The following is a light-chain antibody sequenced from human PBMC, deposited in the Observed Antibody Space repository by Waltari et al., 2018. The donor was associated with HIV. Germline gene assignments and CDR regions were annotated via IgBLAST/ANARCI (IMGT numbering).Light chain of an antibody. CDR3: TSYAGAIAVL. Sequence: QSALAQPPSASGSPGQSVTISCTGSDSDIGSYNYVSWYQQHPGKAPKLIIYEVSQRPSGVPERFSGSKSRNTASLTISGLHVDDEADYYCTSYAGAIAVLFGGGTRLTVL. V-gene: IGLV2-8*01. CDR1: DSDIGSYNY. J-gene: IGLJ2*01. CDR2: EVS.